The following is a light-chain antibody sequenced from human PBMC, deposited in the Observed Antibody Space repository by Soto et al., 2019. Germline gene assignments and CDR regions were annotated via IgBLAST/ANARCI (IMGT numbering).Light chain of an antibody. Sequence: EIVLTQSPATLSLSPGDRATLSCRASQTVSNIYLVWYQQRPGQAPRLLIYETSIRASGIPDRFSGSGSGTDFTLTISRLEPEDFAVYWCQQFGTSPYTFGQGTKVEIK. V-gene: IGKV3-20*01. CDR3: QQFGTSPYT. CDR2: ETS. J-gene: IGKJ2*01. CDR1: QTVSNIY.